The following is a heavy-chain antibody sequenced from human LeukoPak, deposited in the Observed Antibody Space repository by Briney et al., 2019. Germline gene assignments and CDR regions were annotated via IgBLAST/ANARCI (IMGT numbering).Heavy chain of an antibody. J-gene: IGHJ4*02. D-gene: IGHD3-9*01. V-gene: IGHV1-46*01. CDR3: ARGGYDILTGYPPDPHFDY. CDR2: INPSGGST. Sequence: ASVKVSCKAFGYTFTSNYMHWVRQAPGQGLEWMGIINPSGGSTSYAQKFQGRVTMTRDMSTSTVYMELSSLRSEDTAVYYCARGGYDILTGYPPDPHFDYWGQGTLVTVSS. CDR1: GYTFTSNY.